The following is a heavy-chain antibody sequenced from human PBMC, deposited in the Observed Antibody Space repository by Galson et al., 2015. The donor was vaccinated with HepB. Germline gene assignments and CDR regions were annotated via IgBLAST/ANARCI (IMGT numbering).Heavy chain of an antibody. D-gene: IGHD6-13*01. V-gene: IGHV3-23*01. J-gene: IGHJ4*02. CDR1: GFTFSTYV. CDR3: AKGSPYGTTWYGRDDY. CDR2: ISGSGGST. Sequence: SLRLSCAASGFTFSTYVMNWVRQAPGKGLEWVSSISGSGGSTHYADPVKGRVTISRDKSRDPLDLQMNSLRAEDTAVYYCAKGSPYGTTWYGRDDYWGQGALVTVSS.